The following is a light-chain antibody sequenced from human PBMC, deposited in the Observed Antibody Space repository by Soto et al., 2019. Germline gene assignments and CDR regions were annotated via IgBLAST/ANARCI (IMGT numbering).Light chain of an antibody. Sequence: SYELTQPSSVSVSPGQTARITCSGDVLAKKYARWFQQKPGQAPVLVIYKDSERPSRIPERFSGSSSGTTVTLTISGAQVEDEADYYCYSAADNNEVFGGGTKLTVL. CDR3: YSAADNNEV. CDR1: VLAKKY. V-gene: IGLV3-27*01. J-gene: IGLJ3*02. CDR2: KDS.